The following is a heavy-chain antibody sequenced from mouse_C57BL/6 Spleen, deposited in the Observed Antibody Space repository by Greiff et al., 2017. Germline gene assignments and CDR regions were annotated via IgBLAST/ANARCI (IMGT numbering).Heavy chain of an antibody. D-gene: IGHD1-1*01. CDR1: GYTFTSYW. J-gene: IGHJ2*01. Sequence: QVQLQQPGAELVKPGASVKLSCKASGYTFTSYWMQWVKQRPGQGLEWIGEIDPSDSYTNYNQKFKGKATLTVDTSSSTAYMQLSSLTSEDSAVYYCARPYGSFFDYWGQGTTLTVSS. CDR3: ARPYGSFFDY. CDR2: IDPSDSYT. V-gene: IGHV1-50*01.